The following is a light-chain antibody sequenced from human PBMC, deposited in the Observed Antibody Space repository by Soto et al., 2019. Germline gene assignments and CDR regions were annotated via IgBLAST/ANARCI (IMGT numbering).Light chain of an antibody. CDR3: QPWSTDLWV. CDR1: SGHNSYA. Sequence: QPVLTQSPSASASLGASVKLTCTLSSGHNSYAIAWHQQQPEKGPRYLMKVNSDGSHSKGDGIPDRFSGSSSGAERYLTIPSLQSADGAHHSCQPWSTDLWVFGGGTKLTAL. V-gene: IGLV4-69*01. CDR2: VNSDGSH. J-gene: IGLJ3*02.